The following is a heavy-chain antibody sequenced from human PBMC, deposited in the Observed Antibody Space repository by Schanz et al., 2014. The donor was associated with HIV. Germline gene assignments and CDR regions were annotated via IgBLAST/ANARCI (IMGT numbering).Heavy chain of an antibody. CDR1: GFTFSSYW. D-gene: IGHD3-22*01. J-gene: IGHJ4*02. CDR3: AKPEYDSRGNSQSHFDY. CDR2: ISYDGRNK. V-gene: IGHV3-30*18. Sequence: VQLVESGGGLVQPGGSLRLSCAASGFTFSSYWMTGGWVAPGKGLEWLAVISYDGRNKKFANSVKGRFTISRDNSKNTLYLQMTTLRIDDTAVYYCAKPEYDSRGNSQSHFDYSRPGTLVTVSS.